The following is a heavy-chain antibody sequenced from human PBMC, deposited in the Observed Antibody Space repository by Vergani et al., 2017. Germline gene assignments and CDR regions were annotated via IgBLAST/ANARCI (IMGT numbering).Heavy chain of an antibody. CDR3: AKDLVVVTATPTDDGMDV. CDR1: GFTFSSYG. CDR2: ISYDGSNK. D-gene: IGHD2-21*02. J-gene: IGHJ6*02. V-gene: IGHV3-30*18. Sequence: QVQLVESGGGVVQPGRSLRLSCAASGFTFSSYGMHWVRQAPGKGLEWVAVISYDGSNKYYADSVKGRFTISRDNSKNTRYLQMNSLRAEDTAVYYCAKDLVVVTATPTDDGMDVWGQGTTVTVSS.